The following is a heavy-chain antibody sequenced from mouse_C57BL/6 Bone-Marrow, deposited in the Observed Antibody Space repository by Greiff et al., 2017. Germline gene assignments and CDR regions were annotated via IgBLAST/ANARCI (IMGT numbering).Heavy chain of an antibody. CDR2: IFPGSGST. CDR3: ARWGYYDYVWFAY. J-gene: IGHJ3*01. D-gene: IGHD2-4*01. Sequence: CGPELVKPGASVKISCKASGYTFTDYYINWVKQRPGQGLEWIGWIFPGSGSTYYNEKFKGKATLTVDKSSSTAYMLLSSLTSEDSAVYFCARWGYYDYVWFAYWGQGTLVTVSA. CDR1: GYTFTDYY. V-gene: IGHV1-75*01.